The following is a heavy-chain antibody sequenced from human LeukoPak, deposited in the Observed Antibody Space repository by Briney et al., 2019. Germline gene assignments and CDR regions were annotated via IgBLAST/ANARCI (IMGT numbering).Heavy chain of an antibody. CDR1: GGSISSYY. CDR2: IYTSGST. CDR3: ARVLQSSSIEANAFDI. D-gene: IGHD6-6*01. Sequence: SETLPLTCTVSGGSISSYYWSWIRQPAGKGLEWIGRIYTSGSTNYNPSLKSRVTMSVDTSKNQFSLKLSSVTAADTAVYYCARVLQSSSIEANAFDIWGQGTMVTVSS. V-gene: IGHV4-4*07. J-gene: IGHJ3*02.